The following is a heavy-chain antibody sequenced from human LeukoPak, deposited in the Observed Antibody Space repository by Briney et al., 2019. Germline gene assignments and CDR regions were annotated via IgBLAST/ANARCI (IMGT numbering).Heavy chain of an antibody. CDR3: ARDRVYSSGWYSAFGI. J-gene: IGHJ3*02. CDR1: GFTFSSYG. CDR2: IWYDGSNK. Sequence: GGSLRLSCAASGFTFSSYGMHWVRQAPGKGLEWVAVIWYDGSNKYYADSVKGRFTISRDNSKNTLYLQMNSLRAEDTAVYYCARDRVYSSGWYSAFGIWGQGTMVTVSS. V-gene: IGHV3-33*01. D-gene: IGHD6-19*01.